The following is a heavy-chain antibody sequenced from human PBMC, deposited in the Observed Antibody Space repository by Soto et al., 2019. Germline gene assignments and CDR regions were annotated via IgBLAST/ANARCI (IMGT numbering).Heavy chain of an antibody. CDR3: ATESCATVTTLGDY. CDR1: GGTFSSYA. D-gene: IGHD4-4*01. CDR2: IILPFGTA. J-gene: IGHJ4*02. V-gene: IGHV1-69*13. Sequence: SVKVSCKAPGGTFSSYAISWVRQAPGQGPEWMGGIILPFGTANYAQKFQDRVTITADDSTTTAYMELSSLRSEDTAVYYCATESCATVTTLGDYSGQGTLVTVSS.